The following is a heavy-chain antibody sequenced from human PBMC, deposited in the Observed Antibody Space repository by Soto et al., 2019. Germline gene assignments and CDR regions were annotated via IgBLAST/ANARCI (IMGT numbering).Heavy chain of an antibody. CDR2: IWHDGSGT. V-gene: IGHV3-33*01. Sequence: QVKLVESGGGVVQPGRSLRLSCAASGFVFSMYGMHWVRQAPGKGLEWVGVIWHDGSGTYYADALKGRFTISRDNSKNTLFLQMDSLTGEDTAVHYCVRDPVALRNRVRVGYFNLWGRGTQVTVSS. CDR3: VRDPVALRNRVRVGYFNL. J-gene: IGHJ2*01. D-gene: IGHD1-26*01. CDR1: GFVFSMYG.